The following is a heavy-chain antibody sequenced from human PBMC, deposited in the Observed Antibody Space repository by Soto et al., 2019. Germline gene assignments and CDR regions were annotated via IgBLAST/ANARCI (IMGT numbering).Heavy chain of an antibody. CDR3: ATPSATVISSDAFDI. CDR2: IYTEGTT. V-gene: IGHV3-53*01. Sequence: GGSLRLSCAASWFTVSSKYVIWVRQAPGKGLEWVSSIYTEGTTAYADFVRGRFTVSRDNSKNTLFLQMDSLRAEDTAVYYCATPSATVISSDAFDIWGQGTVVTVSS. J-gene: IGHJ3*02. CDR1: WFTVSSKY. D-gene: IGHD4-4*01.